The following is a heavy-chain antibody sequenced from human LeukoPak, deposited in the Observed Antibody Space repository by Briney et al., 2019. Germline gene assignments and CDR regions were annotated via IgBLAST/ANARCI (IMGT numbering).Heavy chain of an antibody. D-gene: IGHD3-22*01. CDR2: INHSGST. CDR3: ARSPTGYYDTQYYFDY. Sequence: SETLSLTCTVSGGSISSGSYYWSWIRQPAGKGLEWIGEINHSGSTNYNPSLKSRVTISVDTSKNQFSLKLSSVTAADTAVYYCARSPTGYYDTQYYFDYWGQGTLVTVSS. J-gene: IGHJ4*02. CDR1: GGSISSGSYY. V-gene: IGHV4-61*09.